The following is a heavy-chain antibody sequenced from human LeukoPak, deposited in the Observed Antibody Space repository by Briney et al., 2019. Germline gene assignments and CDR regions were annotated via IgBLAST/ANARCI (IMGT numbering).Heavy chain of an antibody. CDR2: ISSSSSYI. D-gene: IGHD3-10*01. CDR3: AREQYYYGSGSYYNLLDY. CDR1: GFTFSSYS. V-gene: IGHV3-21*01. Sequence: GGSLRLSCAASGFTFSSYSMNWVRQAPGKGLEWVSSISSSSSYIYYADSVKGRFTISRDNAKNSLYLQMNSLRAEDTAVYYCAREQYYYGSGSYYNLLDYWGQGTLVTVSS. J-gene: IGHJ4*02.